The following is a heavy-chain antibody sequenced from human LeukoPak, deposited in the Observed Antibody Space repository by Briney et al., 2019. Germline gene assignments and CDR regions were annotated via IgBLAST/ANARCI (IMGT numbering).Heavy chain of an antibody. CDR1: GYTFTSYD. D-gene: IGHD3-22*01. CDR3: ARGGRNSLYYDSSGLPGIDY. J-gene: IGHJ4*02. Sequence: GASVKVSCKASGYTFTSYDINWVRQAPGQGLEWMGIINPSGGSTSYAQKFQGRVTMTRDTSTSTVYMELSSLRSEDTAVYYCARGGRNSLYYDSSGLPGIDYWGQGTLVTVSS. CDR2: INPSGGST. V-gene: IGHV1-46*01.